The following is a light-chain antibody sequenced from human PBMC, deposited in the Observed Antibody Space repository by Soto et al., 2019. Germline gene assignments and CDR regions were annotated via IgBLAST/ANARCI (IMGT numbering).Light chain of an antibody. J-gene: IGLJ2*01. V-gene: IGLV2-8*01. CDR3: SSYAGSNNFVV. CDR2: EVS. CDR1: SSDVGGYNY. Sequence: QSALTQPPSASGSPGQSVTISCTGTSSDVGGYNYVSWYQQYPGKAPKLMIYEVSKRPSGVPDRFSGSKSVNTASLTVSGLQAEDEADYYCSSYAGSNNFVVFGGGTKVTVL.